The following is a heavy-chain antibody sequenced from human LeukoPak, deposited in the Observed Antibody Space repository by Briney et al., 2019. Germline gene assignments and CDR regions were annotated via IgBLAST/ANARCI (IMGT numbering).Heavy chain of an antibody. Sequence: SVKVSCKASGGTFSSYAISWVRQAPGQGLEWMGGIIPIFGTANYAQKFQGRVTITTDESTSTAYMELSSLRSEDTAVYYCARGYVFGVGPYYYMDVWGKGTTVTVSS. J-gene: IGHJ6*03. CDR1: GGTFSSYA. D-gene: IGHD3-3*01. CDR3: ARGYVFGVGPYYYMDV. V-gene: IGHV1-69*05. CDR2: IIPIFGTA.